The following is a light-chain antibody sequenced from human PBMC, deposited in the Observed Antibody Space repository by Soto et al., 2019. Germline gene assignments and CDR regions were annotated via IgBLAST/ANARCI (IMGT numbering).Light chain of an antibody. V-gene: IGKV1-33*01. J-gene: IGKJ5*01. CDR2: DTI. CDR3: QQYVNLPYT. Sequence: DIQMTQSPSTLSASVGDRVTITCRASQSISRWLAWYQQKPGEAPKLLIYDTITLEEGVPSRFSGGGSGTDFTFTINGLQPEDAAIYSCQQYVNLPYTFGQGTRLEIK. CDR1: QSISRW.